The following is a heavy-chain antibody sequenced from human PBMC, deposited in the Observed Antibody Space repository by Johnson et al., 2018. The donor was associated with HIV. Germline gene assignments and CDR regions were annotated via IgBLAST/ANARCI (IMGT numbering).Heavy chain of an antibody. Sequence: VQLMESGGGLVQPGGSLRLSCAASGFTFDDYGMTWVRQAPGKGLEWVSGINWNGGSTGYADSVKGRFTISRDNSKNTLYLQMNSLRAEDTAVYYCAKDRGDPMVQGVMYAFDIWGQGTMVTVSS. CDR1: GFTFDDYG. D-gene: IGHD3-10*01. CDR3: AKDRGDPMVQGVMYAFDI. CDR2: INWNGGST. V-gene: IGHV3-20*04. J-gene: IGHJ3*02.